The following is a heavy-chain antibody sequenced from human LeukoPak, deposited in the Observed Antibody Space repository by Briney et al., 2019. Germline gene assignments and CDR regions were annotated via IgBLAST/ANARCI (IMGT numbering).Heavy chain of an antibody. CDR2: IYYSGST. D-gene: IGHD3-10*01. CDR1: GGSISSYY. J-gene: IGHJ5*02. Sequence: SETLSLTCTVSGGSISSYYWSWIRQPPGKGREWSGYIYYSGSTNYNPSLKSRVTISVDTSKNQFSLKLSYVTAADTAVYYCARSGLWFGELFGWFDPWGQGTLVTVSS. CDR3: ARSGLWFGELFGWFDP. V-gene: IGHV4-59*01.